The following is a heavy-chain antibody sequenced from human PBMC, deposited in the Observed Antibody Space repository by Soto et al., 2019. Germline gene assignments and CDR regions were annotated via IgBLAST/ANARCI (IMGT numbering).Heavy chain of an antibody. CDR3: ANDPVYSLDD. CDR1: GDSVSIYSGA. CDR2: TYYRSKWYY. D-gene: IGHD5-12*01. V-gene: IGHV6-1*01. J-gene: IGHJ4*02. Sequence: PSQTLSLTCVISGDSVSIYSGAWNWIRQSPSRDLEWLGMTYYRSKWYYDYAESVKSRIIISVDTSKNQFSLQLNSVTPEDAAVYYCANDPVYSLDDWGEGTQVTVSS.